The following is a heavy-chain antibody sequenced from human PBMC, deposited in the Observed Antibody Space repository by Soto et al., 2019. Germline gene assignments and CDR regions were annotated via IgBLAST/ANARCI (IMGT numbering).Heavy chain of an antibody. CDR3: ARDAAYGYFDY. J-gene: IGHJ4*02. Sequence: SVKVSCKASGYTFTSYYMHWVRQAPGQGLEWMGGIIPIFGTANYAQKFQGRVTITADESTSTAYMELSSLRSEDTAVYYCARDAAYGYFDYWGQGTLVTVSS. CDR1: GYTFTSYY. CDR2: IIPIFGTA. D-gene: IGHD2-21*01. V-gene: IGHV1-69*13.